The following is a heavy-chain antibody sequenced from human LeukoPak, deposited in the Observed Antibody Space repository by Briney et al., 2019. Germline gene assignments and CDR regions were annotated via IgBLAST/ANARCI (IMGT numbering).Heavy chain of an antibody. CDR1: GFTVSSNY. V-gene: IGHV3-53*01. J-gene: IGHJ3*02. D-gene: IGHD1-7*01. Sequence: GGSLRLSCAASGFTVSSNYMSWVRQAPGKGLEWVSVIYSGGSTYYADSVKGRFTISRDNSKNTLYLQMNSLRAEDTAVYYCARARNYPIDDAFDIWGQGTMVTVSS. CDR2: IYSGGST. CDR3: ARARNYPIDDAFDI.